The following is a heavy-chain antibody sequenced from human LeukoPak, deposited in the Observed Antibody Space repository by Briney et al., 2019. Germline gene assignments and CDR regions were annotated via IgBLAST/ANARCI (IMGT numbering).Heavy chain of an antibody. J-gene: IGHJ3*02. D-gene: IGHD3-3*01. V-gene: IGHV3-23*01. CDR2: ISGSGGST. CDR3: ARERTVYFWSGYYRKAFDI. Sequence: GGSLRLSCAASGFTFSSYAMSWVRQAPGKGLEWVSAISGSGGSTYYADSVKGRFTISRDNSKNTLYLQMNSLRAEDTAVYYCARERTVYFWSGYYRKAFDIWGQGTMVTVSS. CDR1: GFTFSSYA.